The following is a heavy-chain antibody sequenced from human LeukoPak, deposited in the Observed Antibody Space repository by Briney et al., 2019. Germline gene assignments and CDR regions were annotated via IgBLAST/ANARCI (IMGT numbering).Heavy chain of an antibody. J-gene: IGHJ4*02. CDR3: ARDPAIAAAGTLEYYFDY. D-gene: IGHD6-13*01. CDR1: GGSISRYY. CDR2: IYTIGST. V-gene: IGHV4-4*07. Sequence: SETLSLTCTVSGGSISRYYGSGIRQPAGKGGEGIGRIYTIGSTNYRPSLQSQVTISVDTSKTQFSLKLRSLPAADTAVYYCARDPAIAAAGTLEYYFDYWGQGTLVTVSS.